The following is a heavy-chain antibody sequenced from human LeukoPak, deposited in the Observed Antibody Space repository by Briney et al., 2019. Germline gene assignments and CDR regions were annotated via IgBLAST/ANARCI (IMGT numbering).Heavy chain of an antibody. CDR3: ARDHYDSSGYNPYYFGY. CDR1: GFTFSSYW. CDR2: ISSSSSTI. D-gene: IGHD3-22*01. J-gene: IGHJ4*02. Sequence: PGESLRLSCAASGFTFSSYWMSWVRQAPGKGLEWVSYISSSSSTIYYADSVKGRFIISRDNGKNSLYLQMNSLRAEDTAVYYCARDHYDSSGYNPYYFGYWAREPWSPSPQ. V-gene: IGHV3-48*01.